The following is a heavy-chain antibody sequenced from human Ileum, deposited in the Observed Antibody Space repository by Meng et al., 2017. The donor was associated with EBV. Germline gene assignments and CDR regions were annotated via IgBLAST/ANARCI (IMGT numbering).Heavy chain of an antibody. CDR1: GDRVSSISGA. CDR2: TYYRSKWNT. D-gene: IGHD1-26*01. CDR3: ARGSYYFDS. V-gene: IGHV6-1*01. Sequence: QVELTRSGPGLLKPSQTLSLHGGIPGDRVSSISGAWNWIRQSPSRGLEWLGRTYYRSKWNTDYAVSVSSRITISPDTSKNQFSLQLNSVTPEDTAVYYCARGSYYFDSWGQGTLVTVSS. J-gene: IGHJ4*02.